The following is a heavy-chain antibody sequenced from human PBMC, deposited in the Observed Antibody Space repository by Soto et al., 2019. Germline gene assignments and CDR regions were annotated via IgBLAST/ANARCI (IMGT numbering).Heavy chain of an antibody. CDR3: ARERRYCSGGSCYSFDY. D-gene: IGHD2-15*01. Sequence: GGSLRLSCAASGFTFSSYWMSWVRQAPGKGLEWVANIKQDGSEKYYVDSVKGRFTISRDNAKNSLYLQMNSLRAEDTAVYYCARERRYCSGGSCYSFDYWGQGTLVTVSS. J-gene: IGHJ4*02. V-gene: IGHV3-7*05. CDR2: IKQDGSEK. CDR1: GFTFSSYW.